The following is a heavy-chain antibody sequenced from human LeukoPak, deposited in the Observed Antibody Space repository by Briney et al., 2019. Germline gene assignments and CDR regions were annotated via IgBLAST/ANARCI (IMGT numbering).Heavy chain of an antibody. CDR2: INHSGST. V-gene: IGHV4-34*01. J-gene: IGHJ6*02. D-gene: IGHD3-22*01. CDR1: GGSFSGYY. CDR3: ARGNAGYYYDSSGYFYYGMDV. Sequence: SETLSLTCAVYGGSFSGYYWSWIRQPPGKGLEWIGEINHSGSTNYNPSLKSRVTISVDTSKNQFSLKLSSVTAADTAVYYCARGNAGYYYDSSGYFYYGMDVWGQGTTVTVSS.